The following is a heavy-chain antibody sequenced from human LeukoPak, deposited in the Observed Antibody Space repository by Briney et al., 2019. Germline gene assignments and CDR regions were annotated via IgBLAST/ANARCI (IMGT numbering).Heavy chain of an antibody. CDR1: GFTFSSYA. D-gene: IGHD1-1*01. V-gene: IGHV3-23*01. J-gene: IGHJ4*02. Sequence: GGSLRLSCAASGFTFSSYAMSWVRQAPGKGLEWVSAISDSGGSTYYADSVKGRFTISRDNSKNTLYLQMNSLRAEDTAVYYCAKTELERSPRTDFDYWGQGTLVTVSS. CDR2: ISDSGGST. CDR3: AKTELERSPRTDFDY.